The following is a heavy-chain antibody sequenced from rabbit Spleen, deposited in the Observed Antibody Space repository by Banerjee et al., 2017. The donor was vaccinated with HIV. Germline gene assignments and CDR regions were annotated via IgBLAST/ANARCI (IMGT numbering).Heavy chain of an antibody. Sequence: QEQLVESGGGLVQPEGSLKLSCTASGFSFSNKAVMCWVRQTPGKGLEWIACINAVTGKAVYARWAKGRFTFSKTSSTTVTLQMTNLTAADTATYFCARDLDSVIGWNFGWWGQGTLVTVS. J-gene: IGHJ3*01. D-gene: IGHD4-1*01. CDR2: INAVTGKA. V-gene: IGHV1S45*01. CDR1: GFSFSNKAV. CDR3: ARDLDSVIGWNFGW.